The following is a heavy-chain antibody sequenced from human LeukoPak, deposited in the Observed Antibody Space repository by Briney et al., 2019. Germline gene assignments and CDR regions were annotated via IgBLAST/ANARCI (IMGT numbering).Heavy chain of an antibody. Sequence: ASVKVSCKASGYTFTSYGISWVRRAPGQGLEWMGWISAYNGNTNHAQKLQGRVTMTTDTSTSTAYMELRSLRSDDTAVYYCARDSDYYGSGSYTDYWGQGTLVTVSS. CDR2: ISAYNGNT. J-gene: IGHJ4*02. V-gene: IGHV1-18*01. CDR3: ARDSDYYGSGSYTDY. CDR1: GYTFTSYG. D-gene: IGHD3-10*01.